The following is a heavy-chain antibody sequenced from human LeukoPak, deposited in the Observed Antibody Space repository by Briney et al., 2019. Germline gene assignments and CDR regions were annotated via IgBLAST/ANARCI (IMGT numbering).Heavy chain of an antibody. Sequence: PGGSLRLSCAASGFTFSDYYMSWIRQAPRKGLERVSYICDSGRTIYYADSVKGRFTISRDNAKNSVYLQMNNLGAEDTAVYYCARDRLGDYDHSGYYDKWGQGTLVTVSS. CDR1: GFTFSDYY. CDR2: ICDSGRTI. D-gene: IGHD3-22*01. J-gene: IGHJ4*02. CDR3: ARDRLGDYDHSGYYDK. V-gene: IGHV3-11*01.